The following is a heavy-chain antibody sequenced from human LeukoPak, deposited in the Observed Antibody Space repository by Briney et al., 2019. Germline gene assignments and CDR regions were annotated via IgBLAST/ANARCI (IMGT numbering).Heavy chain of an antibody. D-gene: IGHD1-1*01. CDR3: ARGYTTTDPHFDY. J-gene: IGHJ4*02. CDR1: GGSISSNDYY. CDR2: VYYSGST. V-gene: IGHV4-39*07. Sequence: SKTLSLTCTVSGGSISSNDYYWGWIRQPPGKGLEWIGNVYYSGSTYYNPSLKSRVTISVDTSKNQFSLRLSSVTAADTAVYYCARGYTTTDPHFDYWGQGTLVTVSS.